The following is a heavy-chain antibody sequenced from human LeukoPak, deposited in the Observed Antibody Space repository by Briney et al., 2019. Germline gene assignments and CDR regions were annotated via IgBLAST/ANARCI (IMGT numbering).Heavy chain of an antibody. J-gene: IGHJ4*02. V-gene: IGHV3-7*05. D-gene: IGHD6-13*01. Sequence: PGGSLRLSCVASGFSLSNFQMYWVRQAPGKGLEWVAHIKPDGSEQNYIDSVKGRFTISRDNAKNSLYLQMNSLRADDTAVYYCAKDSGWFRFDHWGQGTLVTVSS. CDR2: IKPDGSEQ. CDR3: AKDSGWFRFDH. CDR1: GFSLSNFQ.